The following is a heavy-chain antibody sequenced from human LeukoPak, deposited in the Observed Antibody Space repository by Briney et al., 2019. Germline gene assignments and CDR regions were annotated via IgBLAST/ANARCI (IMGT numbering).Heavy chain of an antibody. Sequence: GGSLRLSCAASGFTFSGSAMHWVRQASGKGLEWVGRIKSKTDGGTTDYAAPVKGRFTISKDDSKNTLYLQMNSLKTEDTAVYYCTTYSSKGMYGDYLFDYWGQGTLVIVSS. J-gene: IGHJ4*02. V-gene: IGHV3-15*01. CDR1: GFTFSGSA. D-gene: IGHD4-17*01. CDR2: IKSKTDGGTT. CDR3: TTYSSKGMYGDYLFDY.